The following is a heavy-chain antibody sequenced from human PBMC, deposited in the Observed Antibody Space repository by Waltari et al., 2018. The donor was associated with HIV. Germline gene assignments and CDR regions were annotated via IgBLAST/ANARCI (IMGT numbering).Heavy chain of an antibody. D-gene: IGHD1-26*01. CDR2: SSWNSDST. J-gene: IGHJ4*02. CDR3: AKAESFFHPPDY. CDR1: GFTFDDYA. V-gene: IGHV3-9*01. Sequence: EVQLVESGGGLVQPGRSLRLSCAASGFTFDDYAMHWVRQVSGKGLEWVSGSSWNSDSTGYADSVKGRFTISRDNAKTSLYLQMNSLRTEDTALYYCAKAESFFHPPDYWGQGTLVTVSS.